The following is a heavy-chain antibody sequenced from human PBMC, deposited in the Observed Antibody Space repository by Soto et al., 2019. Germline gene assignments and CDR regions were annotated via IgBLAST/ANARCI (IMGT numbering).Heavy chain of an antibody. CDR3: ARVPHSIAAVGTYYFDY. J-gene: IGHJ4*02. V-gene: IGHV4-31*01. Sequence: QVQLQESGPGLVKPSQTLSLTCTVSGGSISSGGYYWGWIRQHPGKGLEWIGYIYYSGSTYYNPSLKSPVTISVDTSKNQFSLKLSSVTAADTAVYYCARVPHSIAAVGTYYFDYWGQGTLITVSS. D-gene: IGHD6-13*01. CDR2: IYYSGST. CDR1: GGSISSGGYY.